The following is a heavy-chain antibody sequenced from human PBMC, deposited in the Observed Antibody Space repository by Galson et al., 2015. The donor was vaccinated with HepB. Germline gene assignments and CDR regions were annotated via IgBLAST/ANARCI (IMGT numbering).Heavy chain of an antibody. CDR3: VVYFFYHDSSAHFDF. V-gene: IGHV3-74*01. D-gene: IGHD3-22*01. CDR2: IDGDGSDT. Sequence: SLRLSCAASGFTFRYYWMHWVRQVPGKGLVWVSRIDGDGSDTTYADSVKGRFTISRDNAKNTLDLQMNSLRAEDTAIYYCVVYFFYHDSSAHFDFWGPGTLVTVSS. J-gene: IGHJ4*02. CDR1: GFTFRYYW.